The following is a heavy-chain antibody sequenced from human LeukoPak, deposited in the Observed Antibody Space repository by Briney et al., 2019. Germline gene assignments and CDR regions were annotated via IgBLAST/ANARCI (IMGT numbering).Heavy chain of an antibody. J-gene: IGHJ4*02. D-gene: IGHD2-2*01. Sequence: AGGSLRLSCAASGFTFSSYSMNWVRQAPGKGLEWVSSISSSSSYIYYADSVKGRFTISRDNAKNSLYLQMNSLRAEDTAVYYCARWFCSSTSCPTRQFDYWGQGTLVTVSS. V-gene: IGHV3-21*01. CDR1: GFTFSSYS. CDR2: ISSSSSYI. CDR3: ARWFCSSTSCPTRQFDY.